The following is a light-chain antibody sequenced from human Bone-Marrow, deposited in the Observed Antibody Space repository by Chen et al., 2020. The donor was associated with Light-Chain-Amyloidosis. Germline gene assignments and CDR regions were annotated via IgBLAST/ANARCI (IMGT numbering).Light chain of an antibody. V-gene: IGLV3-25*03. CDR1: DLPTKY. CDR2: RDT. J-gene: IGLJ2*01. Sequence: SYELTQPPSVSVSPGQKARITCSGDDLPTKYAYWYQQKPGQAPVLVIHRDTERPSGISERFSGSSSGTTATLTISGVQAKDEADYHCQSADSSGTYEVIFGGGTKLTVL. CDR3: QSADSSGTYEVI.